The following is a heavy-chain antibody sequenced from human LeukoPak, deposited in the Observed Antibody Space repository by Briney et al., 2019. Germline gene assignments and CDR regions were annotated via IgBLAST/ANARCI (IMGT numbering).Heavy chain of an antibody. J-gene: IGHJ4*02. CDR2: IKQDGSEK. CDR1: GFTFSSYW. V-gene: IGHV3-7*01. D-gene: IGHD6-13*01. Sequence: PGGSLRLSCAASGFTFSSYWMSWVRQAPGKGLEWVANIKQDGSEKYYVDSVKGRFTISRDNAKNSLFLQMNILRAEDTAVYYCLVIASAGTGYWGQGTLVTVSS. CDR3: LVIASAGTGY.